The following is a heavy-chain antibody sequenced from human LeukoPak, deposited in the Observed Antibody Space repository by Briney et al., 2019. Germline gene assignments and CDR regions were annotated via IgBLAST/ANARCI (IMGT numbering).Heavy chain of an antibody. J-gene: IGHJ4*02. D-gene: IGHD1-1*01. Sequence: GESLQISCKGSGYTFTNYWIAWVRQLSGKGLEWMGTIYPGDSDTRCSSSFQGQVTISADKSISTAYLQWSSLKASDTAMYYCARRFGRTTDYWGQGTLVTVSS. V-gene: IGHV5-51*01. CDR2: IYPGDSDT. CDR3: ARRFGRTTDY. CDR1: GYTFTNYW.